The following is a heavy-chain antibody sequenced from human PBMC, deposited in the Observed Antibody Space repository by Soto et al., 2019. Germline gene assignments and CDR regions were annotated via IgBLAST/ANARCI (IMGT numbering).Heavy chain of an antibody. Sequence: QGQLVQSGAEVKKPGASVKVSCKASGYIFDSDGISWVRQAPGQGLEWMGWISVYNGNTKYLEKFQGRVTMTTDTSTSTAYLEMRSLRSDYTAVYYCARGTSYAWFDPWGQGTLVTVSS. CDR1: GYIFDSDG. J-gene: IGHJ5*02. CDR2: ISVYNGNT. D-gene: IGHD3-16*01. V-gene: IGHV1-18*04. CDR3: ARGTSYAWFDP.